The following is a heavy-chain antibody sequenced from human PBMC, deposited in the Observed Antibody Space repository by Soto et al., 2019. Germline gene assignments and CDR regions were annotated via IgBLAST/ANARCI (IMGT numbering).Heavy chain of an antibody. CDR2: ISAYNGNT. CDR3: ARQHRPQYWFDP. CDR1: GYTFTSYG. Sequence: ASVKVSCKASGYTFTSYGISCVRQAPGQGLEWMGWISAYNGNTNYAQKLQGRVTMTTDTSTSTAYMELRSLRSDDTAVYYCARQHRPQYWFDPWGQGTLVTVSS. V-gene: IGHV1-18*01. J-gene: IGHJ5*02.